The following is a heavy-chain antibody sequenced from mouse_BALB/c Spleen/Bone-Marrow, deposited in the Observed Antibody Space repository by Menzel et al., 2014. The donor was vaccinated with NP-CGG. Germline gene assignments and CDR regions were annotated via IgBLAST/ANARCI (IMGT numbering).Heavy chain of an antibody. D-gene: IGHD2-4*01. CDR1: GYSFTGYF. CDR2: INPYNGDT. Sequence: EVQRVESGPELVKPGASVKISCKASGYSFTGYFMNWVMQSHGKSLEWIGRINPYNGDTFYNQKFKGKATLTVDKSSSTDHMELRSLASEDSAVYYCARDHYDYYFDYWGQGTTLTVSS. V-gene: IGHV1-20*02. CDR3: ARDHYDYYFDY. J-gene: IGHJ2*01.